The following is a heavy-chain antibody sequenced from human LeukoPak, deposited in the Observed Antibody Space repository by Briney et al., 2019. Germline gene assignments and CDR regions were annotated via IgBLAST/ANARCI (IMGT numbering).Heavy chain of an antibody. J-gene: IGHJ4*02. CDR3: AKDRSYFYVSSGTSLSYFFHY. V-gene: IGHV3-30*02. CDR1: GFTFSSYG. D-gene: IGHD3-22*01. CDR2: IRYDGSNK. Sequence: PGGSLRLSCAASGFTFSSYGMHWVRQAPGKGLEWVAFIRYDGSNKYYADSVKGRFTISRDNSKNTLYLQMNSLRAEDTAVYYCAKDRSYFYVSSGTSLSYFFHYWGQGTLVTVSS.